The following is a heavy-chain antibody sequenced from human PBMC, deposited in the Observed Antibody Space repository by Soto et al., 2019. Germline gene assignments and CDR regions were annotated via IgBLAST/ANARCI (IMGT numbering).Heavy chain of an antibody. CDR3: SSFVVPAAISYYYYGMDV. Sequence: GGSLRLSCAASGFTFSSYAMSWVRQAPGKGQERVSAISGSGGSTYYADSVKGRFTISRDNSKNTLYLQMNSLRAEDTAVYYCSSFVVPAAISYYYYGMDVWGQGSTVTVSS. CDR2: ISGSGGST. V-gene: IGHV3-23*01. J-gene: IGHJ6*02. D-gene: IGHD2-2*01. CDR1: GFTFSSYA.